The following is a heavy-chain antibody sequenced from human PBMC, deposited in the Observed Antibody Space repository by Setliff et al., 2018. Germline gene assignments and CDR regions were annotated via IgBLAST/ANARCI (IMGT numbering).Heavy chain of an antibody. J-gene: IGHJ5*01. V-gene: IGHV3-7*01. D-gene: IGHD3-10*01. CDR2: IKEDGGEK. Sequence: HPGGSLRLSCGASGFTFSSHWMTWVRQAPGKGLEWVANIKEDGGEKYYVDSVKGRFTISRDNAKNSLYLQMDSLRVEDTAMYYCARDRGGTNPWFDFWGQGTQVTVSS. CDR3: ARDRGGTNPWFDF. CDR1: GFTFSSHW.